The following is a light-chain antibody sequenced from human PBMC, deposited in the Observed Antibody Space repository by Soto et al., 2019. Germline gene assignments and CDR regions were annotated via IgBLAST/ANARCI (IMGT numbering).Light chain of an antibody. CDR2: DAS. V-gene: IGKV3-11*01. CDR1: QSFNEN. Sequence: EILLTQSPVTLSLSPGERATLSCRASQSFNENLFWYQQKSGQPPRLLIYDASTRATGIPARFSGSGSGTDFTLTITSLEPEDFAVYYCPHHRVWHVTFGQGTRVEIK. CDR3: PHHRVWHVT. J-gene: IGKJ5*01.